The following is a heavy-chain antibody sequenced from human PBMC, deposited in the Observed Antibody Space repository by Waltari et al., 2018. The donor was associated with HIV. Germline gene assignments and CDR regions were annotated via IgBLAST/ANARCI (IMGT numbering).Heavy chain of an antibody. V-gene: IGHV3-74*01. D-gene: IGHD1-26*01. CDR2: INSEGSST. CDR1: GFTFSSYW. CDR3: ARAGRDGKLPPDY. J-gene: IGHJ4*02. Sequence: EVQLVESGGGSVQPGGSLRLSCVASGFTFSSYWLPWVRQAPGKGLVWVSRINSEGSSTSYADSVKGRFTISRDNAKNTVYLQMNSLRAEDTAVYYCARAGRDGKLPPDYWGQGTLVTVSS.